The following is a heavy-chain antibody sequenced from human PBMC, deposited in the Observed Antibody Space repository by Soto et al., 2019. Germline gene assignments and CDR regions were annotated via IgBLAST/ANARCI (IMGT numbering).Heavy chain of an antibody. CDR2: IIPILGIA. CDR3: ARGTTMVRGATYGMDV. Sequence: QVQLVQSGAEVKKPGSSVKVSCKASGGTFSSYTISWVRQAPGQGLEWMGRIIPILGIANYAQKFQGRVTITADKSTSTAYMELSRLRSEDTAVYYCARGTTMVRGATYGMDVWGQGTTVTVSS. CDR1: GGTFSSYT. V-gene: IGHV1-69*02. D-gene: IGHD3-10*01. J-gene: IGHJ6*02.